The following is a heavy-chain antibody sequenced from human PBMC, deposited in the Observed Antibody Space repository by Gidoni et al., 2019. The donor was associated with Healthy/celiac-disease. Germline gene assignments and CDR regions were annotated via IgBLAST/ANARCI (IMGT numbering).Heavy chain of an antibody. J-gene: IGHJ3*02. D-gene: IGHD3-10*01. CDR3: ARVTERVRGVITTSQDFDI. Sequence: QVQLQESGPGLVKPSQTMSLTCTVPGGSISSGDYSWSWIRQPPGKGLEWIGYIYYSGSTYYNPSLKSRVTISVDTSKNQFSLKLSSVTAADTAVYYCARVTERVRGVITTSQDFDIWGQGTMVTVSS. CDR2: IYYSGST. V-gene: IGHV4-30-4*01. CDR1: GGSISSGDYS.